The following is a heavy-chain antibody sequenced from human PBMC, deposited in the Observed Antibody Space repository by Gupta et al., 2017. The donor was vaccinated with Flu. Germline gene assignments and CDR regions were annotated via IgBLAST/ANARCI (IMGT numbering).Heavy chain of an antibody. D-gene: IGHD2-8*01. V-gene: IGHV1-2*06. CDR3: ARERFCTSGSCFRWFDP. J-gene: IGHJ5*02. Sequence: PGQGLEWMGRVNPHSGTTNYEHRFQGRVTLAMDTSISTVYMELTSLTSDDTAVYYCARERFCTSGSCFRWFDPWGQGSPVIVSS. CDR2: VNPHSGTT.